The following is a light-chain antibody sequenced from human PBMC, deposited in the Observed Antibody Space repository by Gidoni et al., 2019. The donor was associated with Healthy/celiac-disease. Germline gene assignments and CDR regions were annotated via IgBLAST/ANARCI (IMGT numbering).Light chain of an antibody. Sequence: DIVMTQSPDSRAVSLGERATINCKSSQSVLYSSNNKNYLAWYQQKPGHPPKLLIYWASTRESGVPDRFSGSGSGTDFTLTISSLQAEDVAVYYCQQYYSTPKTFGQXTKVEIK. J-gene: IGKJ1*01. CDR3: QQYYSTPKT. V-gene: IGKV4-1*01. CDR1: QSVLYSSNNKNY. CDR2: WAS.